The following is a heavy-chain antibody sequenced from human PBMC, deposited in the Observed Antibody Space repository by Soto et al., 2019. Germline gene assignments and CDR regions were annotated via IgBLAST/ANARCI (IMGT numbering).Heavy chain of an antibody. CDR2: IFWNDDK. J-gene: IGHJ4*02. D-gene: IGHD3-22*01. V-gene: IGHV2-5*01. CDR3: AHSVYDSSGYYYFDY. CDR1: GFSVSTSGVG. Sequence: KSGPTLVNPTQTLTLTCTFSGFSVSTSGVGVGWIRQPPRKALEWLAFIFWNDDKRYRQSLESRLTITKDSSKNQVVLTVTNVDPVDTATYYCAHSVYDSSGYYYFDYWGQGILVTVSS.